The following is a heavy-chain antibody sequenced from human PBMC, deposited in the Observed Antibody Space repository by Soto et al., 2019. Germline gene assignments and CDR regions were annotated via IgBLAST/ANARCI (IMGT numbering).Heavy chain of an antibody. Sequence: QFQLVQSGAEVKKPGASVKVSCKTSGYTFTSYGISWVRQAPVQGLEWMGWISAYNGNTNYAQKLQGRVTMTTDTSTSTAYIELRSLRSDDTAVYYCARDGSWRDYIRYGGDWGQGTLVTVSS. D-gene: IGHD4-4*01. CDR3: ARDGSWRDYIRYGGD. V-gene: IGHV1-18*01. CDR2: ISAYNGNT. J-gene: IGHJ4*02. CDR1: GYTFTSYG.